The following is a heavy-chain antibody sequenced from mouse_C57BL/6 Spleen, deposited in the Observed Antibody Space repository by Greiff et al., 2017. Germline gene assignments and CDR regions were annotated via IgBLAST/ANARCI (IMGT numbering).Heavy chain of an antibody. CDR2: INYDGSST. D-gene: IGHD1-1*01. CDR1: GFTFSDYY. V-gene: IGHV5-16*01. J-gene: IGHJ2*01. Sequence: EVMLVESEGGLVQPGSSMKLSCTASGFTFSDYYMAWVRQVPEKGLEWVANINYDGSSTYYLDSLKSRFIISRDNAKNILYLQMSSLKSEDTATYYCARERGYYGSSYVDYWGQGTTLTVSS. CDR3: ARERGYYGSSYVDY.